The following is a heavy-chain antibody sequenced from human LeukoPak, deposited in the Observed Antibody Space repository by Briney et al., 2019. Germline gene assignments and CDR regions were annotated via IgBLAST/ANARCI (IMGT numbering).Heavy chain of an antibody. CDR1: GSTFTGCY. CDR3: ARQPPGYCSGGSCYGGWFDP. Sequence: GASVNVSCKASGSTFTGCYMHWVRLAPGQGLELMGWSSPNTGGTNYSQKFPGRVTMTREASISTAYMELSRLRSDDTAVYYCARQPPGYCSGGSCYGGWFDPWGQGNLVNVSS. CDR2: SSPNTGGT. D-gene: IGHD2-15*01. V-gene: IGHV1-2*02. J-gene: IGHJ5*02.